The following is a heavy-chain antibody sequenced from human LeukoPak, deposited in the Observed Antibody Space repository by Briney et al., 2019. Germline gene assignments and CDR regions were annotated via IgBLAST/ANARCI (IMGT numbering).Heavy chain of an antibody. Sequence: ASVKVSCKASGYTFTGYYIHWVRQAPGQGLEWMGGIIPIFGTANYAQKFQGRVTITADESTSTAYMELSSLRSEDTAVYYCASGTRITMVRGVIMPRYYYYMDVWGKGTTVTISS. CDR3: ASGTRITMVRGVIMPRYYYYMDV. V-gene: IGHV1-69*13. J-gene: IGHJ6*03. CDR1: GYTFTGYY. D-gene: IGHD3-10*01. CDR2: IIPIFGTA.